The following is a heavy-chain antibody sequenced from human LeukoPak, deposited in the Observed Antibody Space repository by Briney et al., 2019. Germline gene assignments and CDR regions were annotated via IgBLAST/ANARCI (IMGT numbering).Heavy chain of an antibody. J-gene: IGHJ6*03. CDR1: GGTFSSYA. CDR2: IIPIFGTA. V-gene: IGHV1-69*05. CDR3: ARALAIFGVFSSAYMDV. Sequence: VKVSCKASGGTFSSYAISWVRQAPGQGLEWMGGIIPIFGTANYAQKFQGRVTITTDESTSTAYMELSSLRSEDTAVYYCARALAIFGVFSSAYMDVWGKGTTVTVSS. D-gene: IGHD3-3*01.